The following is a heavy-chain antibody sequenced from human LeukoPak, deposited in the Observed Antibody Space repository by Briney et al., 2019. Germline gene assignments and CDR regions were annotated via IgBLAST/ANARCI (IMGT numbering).Heavy chain of an antibody. CDR1: GFTFSSYS. CDR3: ARGVGATHFDY. J-gene: IGHJ4*02. D-gene: IGHD1-26*01. Sequence: GGSLRLSCAASGFTFSSYSMNWVRQAPGKGLEWVSSISSSSSYIYYADSVKGRFTISRDNAKNSLYLQMNGLRAEDTAVYYCARGVGATHFDYWGQGTLVTVSS. CDR2: ISSSSSYI. V-gene: IGHV3-21*01.